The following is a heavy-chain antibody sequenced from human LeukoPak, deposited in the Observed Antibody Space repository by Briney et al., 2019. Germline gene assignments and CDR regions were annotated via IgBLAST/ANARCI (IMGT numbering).Heavy chain of an antibody. V-gene: IGHV3-7*01. CDR2: IKQDGSEK. CDR1: GFTFSSYW. J-gene: IGHJ4*02. D-gene: IGHD5-18*01. Sequence: GGSLRLSCAASGFTFSSYWMSWVRQAAGKGLEWVANIKQDGSEKYYVDSVKGRFTISRDNAKNSLYLQMNSLRAEDTAVYYCARVSSYGFSNYWGQGTLVTVSS. CDR3: ARVSSYGFSNY.